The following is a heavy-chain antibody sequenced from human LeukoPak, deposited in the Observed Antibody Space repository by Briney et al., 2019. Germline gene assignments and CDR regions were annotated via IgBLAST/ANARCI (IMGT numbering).Heavy chain of an antibody. D-gene: IGHD1-14*01. CDR2: IYYSGST. CDR3: ARTSGTSFDY. V-gene: IGHV4-59*01. J-gene: IGHJ4*02. Sequence: SETLSLTCTVSGGSISSYYWSWIRQPPGKGLEWIGYIYYSGSTNYNPSLKSRVTISVDTSKNQFSLKLSSVTTADTAVYYCARTSGTSFDYWGQGTLVTVSS. CDR1: GGSISSYY.